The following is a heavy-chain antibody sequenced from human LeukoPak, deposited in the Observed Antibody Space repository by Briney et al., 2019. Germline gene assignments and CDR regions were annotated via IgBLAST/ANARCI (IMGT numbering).Heavy chain of an antibody. J-gene: IGHJ3*02. CDR2: IYYSGST. Sequence: PSETLSLTCAVYGGSFSGYYWSWIRQPPGKGLEWIGYIYYSGSTNYNPSLKSRVTISVDTSKNQFSLKLSSVTAADTAVYYCARNLYDFWSGYYRHDAFDIWGQGTMVTVSS. D-gene: IGHD3-3*01. CDR1: GGSFSGYY. V-gene: IGHV4-59*08. CDR3: ARNLYDFWSGYYRHDAFDI.